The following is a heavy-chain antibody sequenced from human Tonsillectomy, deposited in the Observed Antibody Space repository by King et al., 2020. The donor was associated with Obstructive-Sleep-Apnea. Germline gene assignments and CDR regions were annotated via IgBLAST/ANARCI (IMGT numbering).Heavy chain of an antibody. V-gene: IGHV4-59*01. CDR3: ARDLGYSYGIDY. CDR1: GDSISTYY. D-gene: IGHD5-18*01. J-gene: IGHJ4*02. CDR2: IYFSWST. Sequence: QLQESGPGLVKPSETLSLTCTGSGDSISTYYWSWIRQPPGKGLEWIGYIYFSWSTRYNASLKSRVTISVDTSKNQFSLKLRSVTAADTAVYYCARDLGYSYGIDYWGQGTLVTVSS.